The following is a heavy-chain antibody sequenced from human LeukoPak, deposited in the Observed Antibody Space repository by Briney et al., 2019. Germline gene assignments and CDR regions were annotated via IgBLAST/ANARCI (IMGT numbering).Heavy chain of an antibody. V-gene: IGHV4-59*10. D-gene: IGHD6-13*01. CDR3: ARCSSSWPIGPLDY. J-gene: IGHJ4*02. CDR1: GGSFSSYY. Sequence: PSETLSLTCAVYGGSFSSYYWSWIRQPAGKGLEWIGRIYTSGSTNYNPSLKSRVTMSVDTSKNQFSLKLSSVTAADTAVYYCARCSSSWPIGPLDYWGQGTLVTVSS. CDR2: IYTSGST.